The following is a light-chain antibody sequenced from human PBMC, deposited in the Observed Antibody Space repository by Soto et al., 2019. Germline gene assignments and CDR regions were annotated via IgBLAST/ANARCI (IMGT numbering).Light chain of an antibody. CDR2: EVS. V-gene: IGLV2-14*01. Sequence: QSAPTQPGSVSGSPGQSITISCTGTSSDVGNYKYVSWYQQHPGKAPKLMIYEVSNRPSGVSNRFSGSKSGNTASLTISGLQAEDETDYYCFSYTSSGTYVFGTGTKVTV. J-gene: IGLJ1*01. CDR1: SSDVGNYKY. CDR3: FSYTSSGTYV.